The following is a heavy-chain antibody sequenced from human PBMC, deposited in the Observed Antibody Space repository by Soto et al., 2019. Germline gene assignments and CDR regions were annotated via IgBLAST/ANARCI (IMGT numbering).Heavy chain of an antibody. D-gene: IGHD3-10*01. Sequence: QITLKESGPTLVKPTQTLTLTCAVSGFSLNTRGVGVGWIRQPPGKALEWLALIYWDNDKRYSPSLKSRLTIPKDNPNIRVVLMMTDMDPEDSATYYCAHNNYYGSGSVYWGQGTLITVSS. V-gene: IGHV2-5*02. CDR3: AHNNYYGSGSVY. CDR2: IYWDNDK. CDR1: GFSLNTRGVG. J-gene: IGHJ4*02.